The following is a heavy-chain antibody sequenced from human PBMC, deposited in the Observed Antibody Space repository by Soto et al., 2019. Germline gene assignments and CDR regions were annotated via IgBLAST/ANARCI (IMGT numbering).Heavy chain of an antibody. Sequence: QVQLQESGPGLVKPSGTLSLTCAVSGGSISSSNWWSWVRQPPGKGLEWIGEIYHSGSTNYNPSLTSRVTISVDKSKNQFSLKLSSVTAADTAVYYCARLEITIFGVVGIYYWGQGTLVTVSS. CDR2: IYHSGST. V-gene: IGHV4-4*02. CDR3: ARLEITIFGVVGIYY. D-gene: IGHD3-3*01. CDR1: GGSISSSNW. J-gene: IGHJ4*02.